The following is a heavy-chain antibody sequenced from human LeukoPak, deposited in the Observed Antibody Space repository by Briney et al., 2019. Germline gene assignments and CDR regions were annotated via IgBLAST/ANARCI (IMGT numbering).Heavy chain of an antibody. CDR2: IYYSGST. V-gene: IGHV4-30-4*01. CDR3: ARDGYGGNSLFDY. J-gene: IGHJ4*02. CDR1: GGSISSGDYY. D-gene: IGHD4-23*01. Sequence: SETLSLTCTVSGGSISSGDYYWSWIRQPPGTGLEWIGYIYYSGSTYYNPSLKSRVTISVDTSKNQFSLKLSSVTAADTAVYYCARDGYGGNSLFDYWGQGTLVTASS.